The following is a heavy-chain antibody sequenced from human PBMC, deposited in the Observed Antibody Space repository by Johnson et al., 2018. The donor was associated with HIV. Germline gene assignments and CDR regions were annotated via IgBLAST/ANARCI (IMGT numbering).Heavy chain of an antibody. D-gene: IGHD1-26*01. CDR1: GFTFSSYA. Sequence: QMQLVESGGGVVQPGRSLRLSCAASGFTFSSYAMHWVRQAPGKWLEWVAVISYDGSNKYYADSVKGRFTISRDNSKNTLYLQMNSLRAEDTAVYYCAREWELLGSAFDIWGQGTMVTVSS. CDR2: ISYDGSNK. V-gene: IGHV3-30-3*01. CDR3: AREWELLGSAFDI. J-gene: IGHJ3*02.